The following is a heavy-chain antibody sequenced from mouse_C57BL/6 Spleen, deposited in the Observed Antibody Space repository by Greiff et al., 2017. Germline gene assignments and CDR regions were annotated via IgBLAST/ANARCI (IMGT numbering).Heavy chain of an antibody. CDR1: GYSITSGYY. J-gene: IGHJ4*01. CDR3: ANYFDAMDY. D-gene: IGHD1-1*01. CDR2: ISYDGSN. Sequence: EVHLVESGPGLVKPSQSLSLTCSVTGYSITSGYYWNWIRQFPGNKLEWMGYISYDGSNNYNPSLKNRISFTRDTSKNQFFLKLNSVTTEDTATYYCANYFDAMDYWGQGTSVTVSS. V-gene: IGHV3-6*01.